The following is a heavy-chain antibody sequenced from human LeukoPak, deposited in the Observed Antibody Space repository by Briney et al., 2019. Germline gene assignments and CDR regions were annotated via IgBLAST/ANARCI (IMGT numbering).Heavy chain of an antibody. CDR1: GGSFSSYA. Sequence: SVKVSCKAAGGSFSSYAISWVRQAPGQGLEWMGVIIPIFGTANYAQQFQGRVTITTDESTRIAYMELSSLRSADTAVYYCARGASGYDSSGYYQHFYYYMDVWGKGTTVTVSS. J-gene: IGHJ6*03. CDR3: ARGASGYDSSGYYQHFYYYMDV. CDR2: IIPIFGTA. D-gene: IGHD3-22*01. V-gene: IGHV1-69*05.